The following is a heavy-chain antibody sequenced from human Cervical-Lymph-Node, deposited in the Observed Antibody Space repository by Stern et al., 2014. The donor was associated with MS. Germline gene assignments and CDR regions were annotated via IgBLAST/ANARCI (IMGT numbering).Heavy chain of an antibody. Sequence: VQLGESGAEVKKPGASVKVSCKTSGYIFTGYYIHWGRQAPGQGLEWMAWINPNTGGTKYAQKFHGRVTMSRDTSISTAYVELSSLTSDDTAVYYCARDQRGITIFGVVTDYYYLGMDVWGQGTTVTVSS. CDR3: ARDQRGITIFGVVTDYYYLGMDV. CDR1: GYIFTGYY. V-gene: IGHV1-2*02. CDR2: INPNTGGT. J-gene: IGHJ6*02. D-gene: IGHD3-3*01.